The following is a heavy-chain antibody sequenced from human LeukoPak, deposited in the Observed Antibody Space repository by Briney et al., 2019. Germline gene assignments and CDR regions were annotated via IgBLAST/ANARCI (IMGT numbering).Heavy chain of an antibody. J-gene: IGHJ4*02. D-gene: IGHD6-13*01. Sequence: ASVKVSCKASGYTFTSYGISWVRQAPGKGLEWMGWITTYNGNTNYAQKLQGRVTMTTDTSTSTAYMELRSLRSDDTAVYYCARDRYSEHSQRYYFDYWGQGTLLTVSS. CDR3: ARDRYSEHSQRYYFDY. CDR2: ITTYNGNT. V-gene: IGHV1-18*01. CDR1: GYTFTSYG.